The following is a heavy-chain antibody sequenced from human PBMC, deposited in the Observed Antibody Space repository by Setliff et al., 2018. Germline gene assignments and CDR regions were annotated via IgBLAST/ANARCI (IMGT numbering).Heavy chain of an antibody. D-gene: IGHD3-16*01. CDR1: GGPIRSGTHF. Sequence: PSETLSLTCTVSGGPIRSGTHFWGWFRQPPGKGLEWIGSVFFIGGTPSNPSLESRVSVSVDSSENQISLKLSSVTAADTAVYYCARGGTSENLYAMDVWGQGTTVTVSS. CDR3: ARGGTSENLYAMDV. V-gene: IGHV4-39*07. CDR2: VFFIGGT. J-gene: IGHJ6*02.